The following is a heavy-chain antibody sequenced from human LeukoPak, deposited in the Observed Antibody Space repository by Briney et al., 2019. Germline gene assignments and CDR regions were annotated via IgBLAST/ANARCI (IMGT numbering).Heavy chain of an antibody. CDR1: GGSISSYY. Sequence: SETLSLTCTVSGGSISSYYWSWIRQPPGKGLEWIGYIYYSGSTNYNPSLKSRLAISVDTSKNQFFLKLRSVTAADTVVYYCARDHRGYQLPQLNYYYYMDVWGKGTTVTVSS. CDR2: IYYSGST. J-gene: IGHJ6*03. V-gene: IGHV4-59*01. CDR3: ARDHRGYQLPQLNYYYYMDV. D-gene: IGHD2-2*01.